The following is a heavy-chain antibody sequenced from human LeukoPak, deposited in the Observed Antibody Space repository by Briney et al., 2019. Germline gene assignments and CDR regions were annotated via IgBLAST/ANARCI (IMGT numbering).Heavy chain of an antibody. D-gene: IGHD6-13*01. V-gene: IGHV3-7*01. Sequence: GGSLRLSCAASGFTFDDYGMSWVRQAPGKGLEWVANIKQDGSEKYYVDSVKGRFTISRDNAKNSLYLQMNSLRAEDTAVYYCARDFQYSSSWCFDYWGQGTLVTVSS. J-gene: IGHJ4*02. CDR3: ARDFQYSSSWCFDY. CDR2: IKQDGSEK. CDR1: GFTFDDYG.